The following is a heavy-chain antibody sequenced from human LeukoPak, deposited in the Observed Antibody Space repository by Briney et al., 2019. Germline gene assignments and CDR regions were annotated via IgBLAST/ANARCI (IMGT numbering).Heavy chain of an antibody. CDR3: ARLSPGGGGGTYFDF. D-gene: IGHD3-16*01. CDR1: GDSITGYY. Sequence: SETLSLTCTVSGDSITGYYWSWIRQPAGKGLEWVGRVYPTGDTHYNPSLESRVSVSGDTSSNQFSLRVTSVTAADTAVYYCARLSPGGGGGTYFDFWGQGTLVTVSS. J-gene: IGHJ4*02. V-gene: IGHV4-4*07. CDR2: VYPTGDT.